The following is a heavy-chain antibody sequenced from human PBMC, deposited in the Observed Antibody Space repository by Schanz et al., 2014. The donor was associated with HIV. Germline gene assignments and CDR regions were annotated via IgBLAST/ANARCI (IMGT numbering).Heavy chain of an antibody. J-gene: IGHJ6*02. CDR1: GFTFNYYG. CDR3: ARDVVATISPKYYYYGMDV. Sequence: QVQLVESGGGVVQPGRSLRLSCAASGFTFNYYGMHWVRQAPGKGLEWVAVISYDGNNKYYADSVKGRFTISRDNSKNTLYLQMNSLRAEDTAVYYCARDVVATISPKYYYYGMDVWGQGTTVTVSS. D-gene: IGHD5-12*01. CDR2: ISYDGNNK. V-gene: IGHV3-33*05.